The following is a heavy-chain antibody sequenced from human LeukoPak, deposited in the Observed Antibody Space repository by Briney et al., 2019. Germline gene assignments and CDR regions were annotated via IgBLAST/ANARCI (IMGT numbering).Heavy chain of an antibody. D-gene: IGHD1-26*01. V-gene: IGHV3-23*01. CDR3: AKNSGWPPNY. CDR2: ISGGGGST. CDR1: GFTFSSYA. Sequence: TGGSLRLSCAASGFTFSSYAMSWVRQAPGKGLEWVSAISGGGGSTYYTDSVKGRFTISRDNSKNTLYLQVNSLRAEDTAVYYCAKNSGWPPNYWGQGTLVTVSS. J-gene: IGHJ4*02.